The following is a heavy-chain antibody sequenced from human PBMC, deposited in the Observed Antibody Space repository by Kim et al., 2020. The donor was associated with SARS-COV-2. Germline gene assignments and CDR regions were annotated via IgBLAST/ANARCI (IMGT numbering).Heavy chain of an antibody. J-gene: IGHJ6*03. Sequence: SETLSLTCTVSGGSISSGGYYWSWIRQHPGKGLEWIGYIYYSGSTYYNPSLKSRVTISLDTSKNQFSLKLSSVTAADTAVYYCAGDSRPLGYYYYYYIDVWGKGTTVTVSS. D-gene: IGHD6-6*01. CDR3: AGDSRPLGYYYYYYIDV. CDR2: IYYSGST. V-gene: IGHV4-31*03. CDR1: GGSISSGGYY.